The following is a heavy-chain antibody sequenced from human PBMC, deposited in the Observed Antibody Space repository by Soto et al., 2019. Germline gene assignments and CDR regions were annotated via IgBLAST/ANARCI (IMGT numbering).Heavy chain of an antibody. CDR1: GYTFTSYA. J-gene: IGHJ4*02. CDR3: ASCPQNCITTSPCCLYFDY. D-gene: IGHD2-2*01. Sequence: VASVKVSCKASGYTFTSYAMHWVRQAPGQRLEWMGWINAGNGNTKYSQKFQGRVTLTRDTSASTAYMELSSLRSEDTAVYYCASCPQNCITTSPCCLYFDYWGQGTLVTVSS. CDR2: INAGNGNT. V-gene: IGHV1-3*01.